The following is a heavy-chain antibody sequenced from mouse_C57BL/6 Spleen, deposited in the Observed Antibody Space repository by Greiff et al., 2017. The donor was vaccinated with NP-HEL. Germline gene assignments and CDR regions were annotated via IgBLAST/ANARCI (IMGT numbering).Heavy chain of an antibody. CDR1: GYTFTSYG. J-gene: IGHJ4*01. V-gene: IGHV1-81*01. CDR3: ARGGLLSFMDY. Sequence: LVESGAELARPGASVKLSCKASGYTFTSYGISWVKQRTGQGLEWIGEIYPRSGNTYYNEKFKGKATLTADKSSSTAYMELRSLTSEDSAVYFCARGGLLSFMDYWGQGTSVTVSS. CDR2: IYPRSGNT. D-gene: IGHD2-3*01.